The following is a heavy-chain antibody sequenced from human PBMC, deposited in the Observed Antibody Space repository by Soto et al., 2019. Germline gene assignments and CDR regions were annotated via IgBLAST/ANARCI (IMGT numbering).Heavy chain of an antibody. D-gene: IGHD5-12*01. CDR3: VKAYSGYDLISSADLDYRLDY. V-gene: IGHV3-64D*08. CDR2: ISSNGGST. CDR1: GFTFSSYA. Sequence: GGSLRLSCSASGFTFSSYAMHWVRQAPGKGLEYVSAISSNGGSTYYADSVKGRFTISRDNSKNTLYLQMSSLRAEDTAVYYCVKAYSGYDLISSADLDYRLDYWGQGTLVTVSS. J-gene: IGHJ4*02.